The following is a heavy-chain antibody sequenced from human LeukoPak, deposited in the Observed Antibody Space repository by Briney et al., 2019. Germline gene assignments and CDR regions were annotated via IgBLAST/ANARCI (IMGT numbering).Heavy chain of an antibody. CDR1: GGSISSGGYY. J-gene: IGHJ4*02. V-gene: IGHV4-31*03. Sequence: SETLSLTCTVSGGSISSGGYYWSWIRQHPGKGLEWIGYIYYSGSTYYNPSLKSRVTISVDTSKNQFSLKLSSVTAADTAVYYCARVARNYYGSGRDTFDYWGQGTLVTVSS. CDR2: IYYSGST. D-gene: IGHD3-10*01. CDR3: ARVARNYYGSGRDTFDY.